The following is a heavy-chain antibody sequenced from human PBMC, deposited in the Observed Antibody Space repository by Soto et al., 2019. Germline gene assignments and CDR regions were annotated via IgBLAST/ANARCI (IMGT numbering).Heavy chain of an antibody. CDR2: AFYGGT. Sequence: PSETLSLTCSVSGRSMISNYWSWIRQSPDKGLEWLGYAFYGGTDYNPSLGGRVSMSVETSKSQFSLKLTSVTVADTAVYYCASYRGALYFESWGPGILVTVSS. CDR3: ASYRGALYFES. CDR1: GRSMISNY. V-gene: IGHV4-59*01. D-gene: IGHD3-16*01. J-gene: IGHJ4*02.